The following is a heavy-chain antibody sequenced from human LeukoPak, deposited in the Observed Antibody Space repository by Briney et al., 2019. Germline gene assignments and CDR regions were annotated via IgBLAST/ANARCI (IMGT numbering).Heavy chain of an antibody. J-gene: IGHJ4*02. Sequence: GGSLRLSCAASGFTFSDYYMSWIRQAPGKGLEWVSYISSSGSTIYYADSVKGRFTISRDNAKNSLYLQMNSLRAEDTAVYYCARDPQWELLAGYFDYWGQGTLVTVSS. CDR1: GFTFSDYY. D-gene: IGHD1-26*01. V-gene: IGHV3-11*01. CDR3: ARDPQWELLAGYFDY. CDR2: ISSSGSTI.